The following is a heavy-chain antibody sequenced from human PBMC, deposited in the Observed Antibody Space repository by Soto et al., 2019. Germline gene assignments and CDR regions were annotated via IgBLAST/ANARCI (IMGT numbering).Heavy chain of an antibody. CDR2: IYNSGIT. D-gene: IGHD3-3*01. CDR1: GGSISTYL. V-gene: IGHV4-4*08. Sequence: PSETLSLTCTVSGGSISTYLWGWIRQPPGKGLEWIGHIYNSGITYYNPSLKSRVVISIDTSRNQFSLRLNSLTAADRAVYFCARGVTVFGLVSRFWFDPWGQGTVVTVSS. J-gene: IGHJ5*02. CDR3: ARGVTVFGLVSRFWFDP.